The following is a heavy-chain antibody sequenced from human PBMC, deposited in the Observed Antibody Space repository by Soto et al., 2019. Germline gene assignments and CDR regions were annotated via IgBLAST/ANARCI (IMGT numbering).Heavy chain of an antibody. CDR3: VKEDAIQDNWHFDF. Sequence: QVQLVESGGGVVQPGRSLRLSCAASGFIFSNYGMHWVRQAPGKGLEWVAIVSADGGKTYYADSVKGRFTVSRDNSKNTLYLQLNSLTADDTAVFYCVKEDAIQDNWHFDFWGQGAAVTVSS. D-gene: IGHD1-1*01. J-gene: IGHJ4*02. CDR1: GFIFSNYG. CDR2: VSADGGKT. V-gene: IGHV3-30*18.